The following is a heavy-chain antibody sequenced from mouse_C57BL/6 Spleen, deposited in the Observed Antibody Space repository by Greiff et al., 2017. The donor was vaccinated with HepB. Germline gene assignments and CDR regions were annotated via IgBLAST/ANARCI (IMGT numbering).Heavy chain of an antibody. CDR1: GYAFSSYW. CDR2: IYPGDGDT. D-gene: IGHD2-1*01. Sequence: QVQLKESGAELVKPGASVKISCKASGYAFSSYWMNWVKQRPGKGLEWIGQIYPGDGDTNYNGKFKGKATLTADKSSSTAYMQLSSLTSEDSAVYFCARNRGNYIYYFDYWGQGTTLTVSS. CDR3: ARNRGNYIYYFDY. J-gene: IGHJ2*01. V-gene: IGHV1-80*01.